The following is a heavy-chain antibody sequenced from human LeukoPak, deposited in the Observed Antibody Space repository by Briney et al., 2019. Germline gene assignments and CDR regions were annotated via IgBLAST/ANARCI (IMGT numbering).Heavy chain of an antibody. V-gene: IGHV1-46*01. CDR2: MNPSGAGT. J-gene: IGHJ6*02. CDR1: GYTFTNYY. D-gene: IGHD4-11*01. Sequence: ASVKVSCKASGYTFTNYYMHWVRQAPGQGPEWMGIMNPSGAGTNYAQRFQGRVTMTRDTSTSTVYMELSSLRSEDTAVYYCARDGPHDYSYYYYGMDVWGQGTTVTVSS. CDR3: ARDGPHDYSYYYYGMDV.